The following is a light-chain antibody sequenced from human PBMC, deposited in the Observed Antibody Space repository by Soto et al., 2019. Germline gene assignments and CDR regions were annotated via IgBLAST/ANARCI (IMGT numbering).Light chain of an antibody. CDR3: QQLPTYPVT. CDR2: GAS. Sequence: IQLTQSPSSLSASVGDRVTITCRASQGISSYLAWYQQKPWKAPKLLIYGASTLEGGVPFRFRGSGSWTDFTLIISSVQPEEFATYYCQQLPTYPVTIGQGTRLEIK. CDR1: QGISSY. V-gene: IGKV1-9*01. J-gene: IGKJ5*01.